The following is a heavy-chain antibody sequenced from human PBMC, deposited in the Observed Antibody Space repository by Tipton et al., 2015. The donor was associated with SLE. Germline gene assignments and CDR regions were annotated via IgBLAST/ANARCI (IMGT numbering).Heavy chain of an antibody. Sequence: TLSLTCTVSGGSISSSSYYWGWIRQPPGKGLEWIGSIYYSGSTCYNPSLKSRVTISVDTSKNQFSLKLRSVTAADTAVYYCARDGEDSSSSFQHWGQGTLVTVSS. CDR1: GGSISSSSYY. CDR2: IYYSGST. J-gene: IGHJ1*01. CDR3: ARDGEDSSSSFQH. V-gene: IGHV4-39*07. D-gene: IGHD6-13*01.